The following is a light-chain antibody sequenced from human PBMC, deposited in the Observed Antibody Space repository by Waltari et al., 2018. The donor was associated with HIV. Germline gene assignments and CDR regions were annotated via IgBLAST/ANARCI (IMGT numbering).Light chain of an antibody. CDR1: SSDVGYYNY. CDR2: DVS. V-gene: IGLV2-14*01. J-gene: IGLJ1*01. CDR3: SSYTSSTSS. Sequence: QSALTQPASVSGSPGQSITISCTGTSSDVGYYNYVSWYQQYPGNAPKLMIYDVSKRPSGFSNRFSVSKSGNTASLTISGLQAEDEADYHCSSYTSSTSSFGTGTKVTVL.